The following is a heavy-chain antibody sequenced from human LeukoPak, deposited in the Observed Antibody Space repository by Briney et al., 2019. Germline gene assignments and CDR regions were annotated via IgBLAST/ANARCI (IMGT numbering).Heavy chain of an antibody. CDR2: IKQDGSDK. V-gene: IGHV3-7*01. CDR3: TRDYRGKDV. Sequence: TGGSLRLSCAASGFTFSVYWMSWVRQAPGKGLEWVANIKQDGSDKFYADSMKGRFTISRDNAKNSVYLQMDSLRVEDTAVYYCTRDYRGKDVWGRGTTVTVSS. D-gene: IGHD3-16*02. CDR1: GFTFSVYW. J-gene: IGHJ6*02.